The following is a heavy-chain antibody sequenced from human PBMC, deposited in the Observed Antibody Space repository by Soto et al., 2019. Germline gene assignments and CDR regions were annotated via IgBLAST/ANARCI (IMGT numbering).Heavy chain of an antibody. CDR2: IIPILGIA. D-gene: IGHD6-13*01. Sequence: QVQLVQSGAEVKKPGSSVKVSCKASGGTFSSYTISWVRQAPGQGLEWMGRIIPILGIANYAQKFQGRVTITADKSSSTAYMELSSLRSEDTAVYYCARNTFSSSWYYFDYCGQGALVTVSS. CDR1: GGTFSSYT. CDR3: ARNTFSSSWYYFDY. V-gene: IGHV1-69*02. J-gene: IGHJ4*02.